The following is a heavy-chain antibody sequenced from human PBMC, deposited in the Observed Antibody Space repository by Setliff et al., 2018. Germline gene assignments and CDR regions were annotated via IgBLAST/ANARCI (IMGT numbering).Heavy chain of an antibody. CDR2: ISSGSISTT. D-gene: IGHD1-26*01. Sequence: LKISCAASGFTFSIYSMNWLRQAPGKGLEWVSYISSGSISTTHYADSVRGRFTVSRDNAKNTLYLEMNNLRAEDSAVYYCARRGATAFDFWGLGTLVTVSS. CDR1: GFTFSIYS. V-gene: IGHV3-48*01. CDR3: ARRGATAFDF. J-gene: IGHJ4*02.